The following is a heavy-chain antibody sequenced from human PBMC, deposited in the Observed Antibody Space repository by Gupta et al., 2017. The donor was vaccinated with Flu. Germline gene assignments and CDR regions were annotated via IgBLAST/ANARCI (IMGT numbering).Heavy chain of an antibody. CDR2: ISFSGSTM. Sequence: EVHLVQSGGGLVQPGGSLRLSCAASGFIFSTYELSWVRQAPGKGLEWISYISFSGSTMYYADSVKGRFTISRDNAGNSLYLQLNNLRVEDTAIYYCTRDVAAAGTSRTNFDCWGQGTVVTVAS. D-gene: IGHD6-13*01. CDR1: GFIFSTYE. J-gene: IGHJ4*02. CDR3: TRDVAAAGTSRTNFDC. V-gene: IGHV3-48*03.